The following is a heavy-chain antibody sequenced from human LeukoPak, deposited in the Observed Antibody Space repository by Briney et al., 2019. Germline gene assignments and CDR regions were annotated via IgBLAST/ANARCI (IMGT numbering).Heavy chain of an antibody. Sequence: ASVKVSCKASGYTFTSYGISWVRHAPGQGLEWMGWISDYNGNTNYAQKFQGRVTMTTDTSTRKAYMELRSLTSDPKTVDYCARDPKNYYDSSGYYSNYWGQGTLVTVSS. CDR1: GYTFTSYG. D-gene: IGHD3-22*01. V-gene: IGHV1-18*01. CDR3: ARDPKNYYDSSGYYSNY. CDR2: ISDYNGNT. J-gene: IGHJ4*02.